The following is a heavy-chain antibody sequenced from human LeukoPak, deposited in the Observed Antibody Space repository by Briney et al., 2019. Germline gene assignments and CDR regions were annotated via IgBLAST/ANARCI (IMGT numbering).Heavy chain of an antibody. V-gene: IGHV3-21*01. J-gene: IGHJ4*02. CDR1: GFTFSSYS. D-gene: IGHD3-16*01. CDR2: ISSSSSYI. Sequence: GGSLRLSCAASGFTFSSYSMNWVRQAPGKGVEWVSSISSSSSYIYYADSVKGRFTISRDNAKKSLYLQMNSLRAEDTAVYYCAKGSVGGGLDYWGQGTLVTVSS. CDR3: AKGSVGGGLDY.